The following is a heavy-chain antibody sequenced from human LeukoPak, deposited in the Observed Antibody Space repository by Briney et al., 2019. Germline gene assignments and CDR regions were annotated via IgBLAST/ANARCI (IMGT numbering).Heavy chain of an antibody. CDR1: GGSVSSGSYY. D-gene: IGHD3-22*01. V-gene: IGHV4-61*01. CDR2: IYVSGST. J-gene: IGHJ4*02. CDR3: ARDPSGYFNY. Sequence: SETLSLTCTVSGGSVSSGSYYWSWIRQPPGKGLEWIGYIYVSGSTNYNPSLKSRVTISVDTSKNQFSLKLSSVTAADTAVYYCARDPSGYFNYWGQGTLVTVSS.